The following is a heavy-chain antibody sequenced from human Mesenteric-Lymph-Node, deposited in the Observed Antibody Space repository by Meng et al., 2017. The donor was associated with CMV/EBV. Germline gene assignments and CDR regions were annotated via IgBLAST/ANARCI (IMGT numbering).Heavy chain of an antibody. CDR1: GGSFGGYY. D-gene: IGHD4-23*01. CDR2: INHSGST. CDR3: ARHQRWLKSEGGFNY. J-gene: IGHJ4*02. Sequence: GRVQRWAQGLLKPSGTLSLPCAGYGGSFGGYYWSWIRQPPGKGLEWIGEINHSGSTNYNPSLKSRVTISVDTSKNQFSLKLSSVTAADTAVYYCARHQRWLKSEGGFNYWGQGTLVTVSS. V-gene: IGHV4-34*01.